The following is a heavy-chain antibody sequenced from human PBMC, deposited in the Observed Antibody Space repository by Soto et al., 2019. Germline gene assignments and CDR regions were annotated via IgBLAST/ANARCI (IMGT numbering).Heavy chain of an antibody. Sequence: PGESLQICGKGSGYSFTSYWIGWVRQMPGKGLEWMGIIYPGDADTRYSPSFQGQVTISADKSLRTAYPEWCSLEAWDSVMYYWASLCLGYTNPRNTRTGGMDGWGQGTTVTVSS. J-gene: IGHJ6*02. CDR1: GYSFTSYW. D-gene: IGHD4-4*01. CDR2: IYPGDADT. V-gene: IGHV5-51*01. CDR3: ASLCLGYTNPRNTRTGGMDG.